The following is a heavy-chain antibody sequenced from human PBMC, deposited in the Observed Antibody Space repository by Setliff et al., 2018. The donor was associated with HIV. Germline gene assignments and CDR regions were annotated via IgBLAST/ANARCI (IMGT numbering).Heavy chain of an antibody. Sequence: SETLSLTCAVSGGSISSGSHYWSWIRQPAGKGLEWIGQIYASGNTNYNPSLKSRVTMSVDTSKNQLSLELTSVTAADTAVYYCARQVTVVGYFETAAGSFNYWGPGTLVTVSS. CDR2: IYASGNT. CDR1: GGSISSGSHY. J-gene: IGHJ4*02. D-gene: IGHD2-21*01. V-gene: IGHV4-61*09. CDR3: ARQVTVVGYFETAAGSFNY.